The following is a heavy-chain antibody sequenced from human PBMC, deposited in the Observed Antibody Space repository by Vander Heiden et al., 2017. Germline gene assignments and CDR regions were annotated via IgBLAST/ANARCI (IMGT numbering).Heavy chain of an antibody. J-gene: IGHJ4*02. D-gene: IGHD6-19*01. CDR2: ISDSGGST. Sequence: EVQLLESGGGLVQPVWSLRLSRAASGFTFSSYAMSWGPQAPGKGLEWVSSISDSGGSTYYADSVKGRFTISRDNSKNTLYLQMNSLRAEDTAVYYCAKDTAVAGTFGLSFFDYWGQGTLVTVSS. CDR3: AKDTAVAGTFGLSFFDY. V-gene: IGHV3-23*01. CDR1: GFTFSSYA.